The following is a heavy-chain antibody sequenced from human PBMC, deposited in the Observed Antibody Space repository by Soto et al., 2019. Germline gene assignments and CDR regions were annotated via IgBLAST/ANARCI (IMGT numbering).Heavy chain of an antibody. D-gene: IGHD5-18*01. CDR1: GFTFGDYY. CDR3: ARSAWIQLWLPVAFDY. CDR2: ISSSGSST. J-gene: IGHJ4*02. V-gene: IGHV3-11*01. Sequence: GGSLRLSCAASGFTFGDYYMSWIRQAPGKGLEWVSYISSSGSSTYYVDSVRGRFTISRDNAKNSLYLQMDSLGAEDTAVYYCARSAWIQLWLPVAFDYWGQGTLVTVSS.